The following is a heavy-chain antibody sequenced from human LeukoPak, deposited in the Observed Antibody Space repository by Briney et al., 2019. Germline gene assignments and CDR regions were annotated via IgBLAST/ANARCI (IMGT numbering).Heavy chain of an antibody. CDR1: GFSVNDWY. V-gene: IGHV3-21*01. CDR2: ITSGSSYI. CDR3: ARDPYGMDV. Sequence: GGSLRLSCAASGFSVNDWYMSWVRQAPGKGLEWVSSITSGSSYIYYADSVKGRFTISRDNAKNSLYLQMNSLRAEDTAVYYCARDPYGMDVWGQGTTVTVSS. J-gene: IGHJ6*02.